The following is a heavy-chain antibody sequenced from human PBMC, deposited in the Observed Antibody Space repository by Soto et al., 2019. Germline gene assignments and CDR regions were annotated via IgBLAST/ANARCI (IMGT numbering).Heavy chain of an antibody. Sequence: SVKVSCKASGYTFTSYGISWVRQAPGQGLEWMGWISAYNGNTNYAQKLQGRVTMTTDTSTSTAYMELRSLRSDDTAVYYCARDRCSSTSCLPWFDLWGQGTLVTVSS. V-gene: IGHV1-18*01. CDR1: GYTFTSYG. CDR2: ISAYNGNT. D-gene: IGHD2-2*01. CDR3: ARDRCSSTSCLPWFDL. J-gene: IGHJ5*02.